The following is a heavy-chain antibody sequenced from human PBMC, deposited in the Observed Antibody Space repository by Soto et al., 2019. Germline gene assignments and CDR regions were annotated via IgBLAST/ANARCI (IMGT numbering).Heavy chain of an antibody. V-gene: IGHV3-7*01. J-gene: IGHJ6*02. CDR2: IKEDGSEK. D-gene: IGHD2-15*01. CDR1: GVSVSDSW. Sequence: PGWSMGLCCASSGVSVSDSWVDWVRQAPGKGPEWVANIKEDGSEKNYVDSVKGRFTISRDNAKNSLYLQMNSLRAEDTAVYYCASLGLHGCGQGTTVTVSS. CDR3: ASLGLHG.